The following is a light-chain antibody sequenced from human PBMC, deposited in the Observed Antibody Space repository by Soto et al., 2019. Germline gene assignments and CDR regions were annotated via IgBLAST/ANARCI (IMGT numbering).Light chain of an antibody. CDR3: QSADNTGTFVV. J-gene: IGLJ2*01. Sequence: SYELTQPPSVSVSPGQTARISCSGDALSKQFGYWYQQKPGQAPVMVIFEDKERPSGIPERFSGSSSGTTVTLTISGVQPEHEADYYCQSADNTGTFVVFGGGTKLTVL. CDR1: ALSKQF. CDR2: EDK. V-gene: IGLV3-25*02.